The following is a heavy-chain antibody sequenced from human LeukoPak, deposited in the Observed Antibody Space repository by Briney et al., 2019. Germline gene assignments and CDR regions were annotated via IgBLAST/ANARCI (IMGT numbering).Heavy chain of an antibody. Sequence: GASVKVSCKASGYTFTSYDINWVRQATGQGLEWMGWMNPNSGNTGYAQKFQGRVTMTEDTVPDTAYMELSNLRSEDTAVYFCATIGTYFPIWGQGTLVTVSS. CDR2: MNPNSGNT. D-gene: IGHD1-26*01. V-gene: IGHV1-8*01. CDR1: GYTFTSYD. J-gene: IGHJ4*02. CDR3: ATIGTYFPI.